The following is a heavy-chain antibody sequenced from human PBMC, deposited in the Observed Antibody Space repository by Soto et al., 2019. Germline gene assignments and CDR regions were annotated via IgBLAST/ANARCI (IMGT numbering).Heavy chain of an antibody. D-gene: IGHD4-17*01. CDR3: ARFRGDYDYGMDV. V-gene: IGHV1-18*01. Sequence: GASVKVSCKTSGYTFSRYGISWVRQAPGQGLEWMGWISAYNGNTNYAQKLQGRVTMTTDTSTSTAYMELRSLRSDDTAVYYCARFRGDYDYGMDVWGQGTTVTVSS. CDR1: GYTFSRYG. J-gene: IGHJ6*02. CDR2: ISAYNGNT.